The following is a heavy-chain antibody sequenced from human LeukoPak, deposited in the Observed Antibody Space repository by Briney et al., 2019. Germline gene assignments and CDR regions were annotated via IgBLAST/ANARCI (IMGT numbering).Heavy chain of an antibody. CDR3: AREVRGVIH. CDR1: GFTFDDYA. V-gene: IGHV3-9*01. Sequence: PGGSLRLSCAASGFTFDDYAMHWVRQAPGKGLEWVSGISWNSGSIGYADSVKGRFTISRDNAKNSLYLQMNSLRAEDTAVYYCAREVRGVIHWGQGTLVTVSS. J-gene: IGHJ4*02. CDR2: ISWNSGSI. D-gene: IGHD3-10*01.